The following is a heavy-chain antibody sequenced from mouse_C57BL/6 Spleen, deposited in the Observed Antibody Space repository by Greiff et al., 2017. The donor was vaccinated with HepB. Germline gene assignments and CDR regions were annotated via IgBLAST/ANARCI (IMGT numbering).Heavy chain of an antibody. J-gene: IGHJ2*01. V-gene: IGHV1-52*01. CDR1: GYTFTSYW. D-gene: IGHD2-5*01. CDR3: ARRRAYSNYRYYFDY. CDR2: IDPSDSET. Sequence: VKLQQPGAELVRPGSSVKLSCKASGYTFTSYWMHWVKQRPIQGLEWIGNIDPSDSETHYNQKFKDKATLTVDKSSSTAYMQLSSLTSEDSAVYYCARRRAYSNYRYYFDYWGQGTTLTVSS.